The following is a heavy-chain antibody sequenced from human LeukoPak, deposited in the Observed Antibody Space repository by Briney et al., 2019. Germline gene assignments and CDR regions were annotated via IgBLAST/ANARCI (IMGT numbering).Heavy chain of an antibody. CDR1: GYTFTSYA. D-gene: IGHD3-22*01. CDR3: ARDFDSSGYLADY. V-gene: IGHV1-3*03. CDR2: INAGNGNT. Sequence: ASVKVSCKASGYTFTSYAMHWVRQAPGQRLEWMGWINAGNGNTKYSQEFQGRVTITRDTSASTAYMELSSLRSEDMAVYYCARDFDSSGYLADYWGQGTLVTVSS. J-gene: IGHJ4*02.